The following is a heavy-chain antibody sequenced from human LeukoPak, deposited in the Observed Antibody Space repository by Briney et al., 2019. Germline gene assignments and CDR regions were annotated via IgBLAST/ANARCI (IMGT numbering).Heavy chain of an antibody. D-gene: IGHD1-20*01. J-gene: IGHJ4*02. Sequence: GGSLRLSCAASGFTFSSYIMNWVRQAPGKGLEWGSSIIKSSSYIYYADSVKGRFTISRDNAKNSLYLQMHRLRAEDTAVYHCHSLYNWNDEVHYFDYWGQGTLVTVSP. V-gene: IGHV3-21*01. CDR2: IIKSSSYI. CDR1: GFTFSSYI. CDR3: HSLYNWNDEVHYFDY.